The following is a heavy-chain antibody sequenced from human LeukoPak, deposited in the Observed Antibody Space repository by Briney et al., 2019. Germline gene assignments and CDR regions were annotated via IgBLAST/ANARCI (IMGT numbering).Heavy chain of an antibody. CDR2: ISSTNHYT. D-gene: IGHD6-19*01. J-gene: IGHJ4*02. CDR1: GFTFSSYL. V-gene: IGHV3-21*01. Sequence: GGSLRLSCAASGFTFSSYLMNWVRQAPGKGLEWVSYISSTNHYTYYADSVKGRFTISRDNAKNSLYLQMNSLRAEDTAVYYCARGRSGWYEDFWGQGTLVTVSS. CDR3: ARGRSGWYEDF.